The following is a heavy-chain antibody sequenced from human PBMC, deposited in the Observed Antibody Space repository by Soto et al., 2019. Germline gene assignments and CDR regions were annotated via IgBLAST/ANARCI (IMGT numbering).Heavy chain of an antibody. Sequence: SETLSLTCTVSGVTIISGGYYWSWIRQHPGKGLEWIGYIYYSGSTYYNPSLKSRVTISVDTSKNQFSLKLSSVTAADTAVYYCARVGGINWFDPWGQGTLVTVSS. CDR1: GVTIISGGYY. J-gene: IGHJ5*02. CDR2: IYYSGST. V-gene: IGHV4-31*03. D-gene: IGHD3-16*01. CDR3: ARVGGINWFDP.